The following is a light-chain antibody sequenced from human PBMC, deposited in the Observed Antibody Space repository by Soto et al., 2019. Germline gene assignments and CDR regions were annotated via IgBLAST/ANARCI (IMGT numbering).Light chain of an antibody. CDR2: EVR. CDR1: SSDVGGYNY. J-gene: IGLJ1*01. Sequence: QSALTQPASVPGSPGQSITISCTGTSSDVGGYNYVSWYQQHPGKAPKLMIYEVRNRPSGVSHRFSGSKSANTASLTISGLQAEEEADYYCSSYISSSPYLFGTGPKFTVL. V-gene: IGLV2-14*01. CDR3: SSYISSSPYL.